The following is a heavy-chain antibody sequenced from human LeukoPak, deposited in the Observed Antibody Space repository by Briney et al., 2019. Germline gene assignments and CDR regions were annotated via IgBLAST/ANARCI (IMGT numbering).Heavy chain of an antibody. V-gene: IGHV4-59*12. CDR3: ARGIPGYYDTSGYYYDY. CDR1: GGSISSYY. Sequence: SETLSLTCIVSGGSISSYYWSWIRQPPGKGLEWIGYIYYSGSTNYNPSLKSRVTISVDTSKKQFSLKLNSVTAADTAVYYCARGIPGYYDTSGYYYDYWGQGTLVTVSS. J-gene: IGHJ4*02. D-gene: IGHD3-22*01. CDR2: IYYSGST.